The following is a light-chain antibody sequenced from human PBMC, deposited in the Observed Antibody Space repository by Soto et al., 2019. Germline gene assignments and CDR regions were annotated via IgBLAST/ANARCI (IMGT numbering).Light chain of an antibody. J-gene: IGLJ2*01. CDR2: LEGSGSY. CDR3: ETWDSNTRV. CDR1: RGHSSYI. Sequence: QLVLTQSSSASASLGSSVKLTCTLSRGHSSYIIAWHQQKPGKAPRYLMKLEGSGSYNKGSGVPDRFSGSSSGADRYLTISNLQFEDEADYYCETWDSNTRVFGGGTQLTVL. V-gene: IGLV4-60*02.